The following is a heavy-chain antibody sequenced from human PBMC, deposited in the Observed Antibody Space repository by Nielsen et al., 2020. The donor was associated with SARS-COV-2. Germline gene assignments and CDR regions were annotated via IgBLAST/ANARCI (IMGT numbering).Heavy chain of an antibody. V-gene: IGHV3-7*03. J-gene: IGHJ6*03. CDR3: ASSVSGYSGYDSPINYYYYYMDV. CDR1: GFTFSSYW. CDR2: IKQDGSEK. D-gene: IGHD5-12*01. Sequence: LKISCAASGFTFSSYWMSWVRQAPGKGLEWVANIKQDGSEKYYVDSVKGRFTISRDNAKNSLYLQMNSLRAEDTAVYYCASSVSGYSGYDSPINYYYYYMDVWGKGTTVTVSS.